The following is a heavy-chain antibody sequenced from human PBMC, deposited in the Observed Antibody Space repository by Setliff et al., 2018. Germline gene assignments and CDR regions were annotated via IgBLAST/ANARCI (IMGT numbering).Heavy chain of an antibody. CDR3: ARELRSPYWHLDS. CDR2: FIPILGAT. J-gene: IGHJ5*01. CDR1: GGTFSSSG. D-gene: IGHD3-16*01. V-gene: IGHV1-69*13. Sequence: SVKVSCKSSGGTFSSSGITWVRQAPGQGPQWLGRFIPILGATNYAQSFQGRVTITADESTSTGYMELRSLRSDDTAVYYCARELRSPYWHLDSWGQGTQVTVSS.